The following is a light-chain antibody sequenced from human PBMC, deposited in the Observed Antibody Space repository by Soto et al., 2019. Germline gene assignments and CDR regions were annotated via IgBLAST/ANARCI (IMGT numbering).Light chain of an antibody. CDR2: EVT. V-gene: IGLV2-14*01. J-gene: IGLJ1*01. Sequence: ALTQPASVSASPGQSITISCTGTSSDVGTYDDVSWYRQHPGKGPKLLIYEVTNRPSGVSNRFSGSKSGNTASLTISGLQAEDEADYYCSSYTISSTYVFGSGTKLTVL. CDR1: SSDVGTYDD. CDR3: SSYTISSTYV.